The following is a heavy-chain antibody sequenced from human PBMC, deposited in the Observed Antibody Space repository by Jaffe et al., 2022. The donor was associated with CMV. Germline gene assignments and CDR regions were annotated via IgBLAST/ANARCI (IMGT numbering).Heavy chain of an antibody. CDR2: TRNKANGYTT. J-gene: IGHJ4*02. D-gene: IGHD6-13*01. CDR1: GLTFSDHY. CDR3: ARVFSSSWSGSYFDY. V-gene: IGHV3-72*01. Sequence: EMQLVESGGGLVQPGGSLRLSCAASGLTFSDHYMDWVRQAPGKGLEWVGRTRNKANGYTTEYAASVKGRFTISRDDSKNSLYLQMTSLKTEDTAVYYCARVFSSSWSGSYFDYWGQGTLVTVSS.